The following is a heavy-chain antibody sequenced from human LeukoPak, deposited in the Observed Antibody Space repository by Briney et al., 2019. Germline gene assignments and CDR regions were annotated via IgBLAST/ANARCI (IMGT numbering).Heavy chain of an antibody. CDR3: ALKTGFDY. D-gene: IGHD1-14*01. Sequence: PGGSLRLSCAASGFTFSLYSMNWVRQAPGKGLEWVSSISDSSNYIYYADSVKGRFTISRDNSKNTLYLQMNSLRAEDTAVYYCALKTGFDYWGQGTLVTVSS. CDR1: GFTFSLYS. CDR2: ISDSSNYI. V-gene: IGHV3-21*04. J-gene: IGHJ4*02.